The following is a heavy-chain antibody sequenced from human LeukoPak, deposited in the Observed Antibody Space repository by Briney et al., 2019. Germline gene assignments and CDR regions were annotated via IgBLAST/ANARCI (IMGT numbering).Heavy chain of an antibody. D-gene: IGHD3-9*01. V-gene: IGHV3-43*01. Sequence: GGSLRLSCAASGFTFDDYTMHWVRQAPGKGLEWVSLSSWDGGSTYYADSVKGRFTISRDNSKNSLYLQMNSLRTEDTALYYCAKDSYDVLTGYYGFHFFDYWGQGTLVTVSS. CDR1: GFTFDDYT. CDR3: AKDSYDVLTGYYGFHFFDY. CDR2: SSWDGGST. J-gene: IGHJ4*02.